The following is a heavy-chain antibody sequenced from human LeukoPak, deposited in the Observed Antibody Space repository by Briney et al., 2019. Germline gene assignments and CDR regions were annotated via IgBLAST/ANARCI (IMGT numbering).Heavy chain of an antibody. V-gene: IGHV4-4*07. D-gene: IGHD3-3*01. CDR2: IYTSGTT. CDR3: AQSYYDFWTGPLGY. Sequence: PSETLSLTCTVSGGSISNFYWSWIRQPAGQGLEWIGLIYTSGTTNYNPSLKSRVTMSLDTSKNQFSLRLTSVTAADTAVYYCAQSYYDFWTGPLGYWGQGTLVTVSS. CDR1: GGSISNFY. J-gene: IGHJ4*02.